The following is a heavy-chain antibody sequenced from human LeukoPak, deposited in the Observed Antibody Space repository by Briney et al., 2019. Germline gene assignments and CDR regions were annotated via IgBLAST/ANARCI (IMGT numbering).Heavy chain of an antibody. CDR3: ARRPISSLSEAFDI. CDR2: IYPGDSDT. V-gene: IGHV5-51*01. CDR1: GYGFTSYW. D-gene: IGHD2-2*01. Sequence: GESLKISCKGSGYGFTSYWIGWVRQLPGKGLEWMGIIYPGDSDTRYSPSFQGQVTISADKSISTAYLQWSSLKASDTAMYYCARRPISSLSEAFDIWGQGTMVTVSS. J-gene: IGHJ3*02.